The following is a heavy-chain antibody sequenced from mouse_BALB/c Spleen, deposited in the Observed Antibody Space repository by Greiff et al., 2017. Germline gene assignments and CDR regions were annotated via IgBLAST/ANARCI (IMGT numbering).Heavy chain of an antibody. CDR2: IRNKANGYTT. V-gene: IGHV7-3*02. D-gene: IGHD2-4*01. Sequence: EVKVEESGGGLVQPGGSLRLSCATSGFTFTDYYMSWVRQPPGKALEWLGFIRNKANGYTTEYSASVKGRFTISRDNSQSILYLQMNTLRAEDSATYYCARDDYDYAMDYWGQGTSVTVSS. CDR3: ARDDYDYAMDY. CDR1: GFTFTDYY. J-gene: IGHJ4*01.